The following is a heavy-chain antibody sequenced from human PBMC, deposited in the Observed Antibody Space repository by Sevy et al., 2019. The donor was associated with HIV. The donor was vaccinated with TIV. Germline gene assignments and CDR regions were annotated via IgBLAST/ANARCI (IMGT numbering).Heavy chain of an antibody. CDR3: AKGADISGHKHDNFDN. CDR1: GFTFSSYG. Sequence: GGCLRLSCAASGFTFSSYGMHWVRQAPGKGLEWVALIWYDGSQKYYADSVKGRFTISRDNSKNMLYLQMNSLRAEDTAVYYCAKGADISGHKHDNFDNWGQGSLVTVSS. CDR2: IWYDGSQK. J-gene: IGHJ4*02. V-gene: IGHV3-33*06. D-gene: IGHD1-26*01.